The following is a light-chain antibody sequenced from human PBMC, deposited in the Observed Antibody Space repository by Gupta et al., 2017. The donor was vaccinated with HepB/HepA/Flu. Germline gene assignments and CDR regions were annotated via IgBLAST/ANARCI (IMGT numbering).Light chain of an antibody. CDR2: RNN. J-gene: IGLJ3*02. CDR1: SSNIGTNY. Sequence: QSVVTQPPSASGTPGQRVTISCSGSSSNIGTNYVYWYQQLPGTAPKLLIYRNNLRPSGVPDQFSGSKSGTSASLAISGLRSEDEADYYCATWDDTLWVFGGGTRLTVL. CDR3: ATWDDTLWV. V-gene: IGLV1-47*01.